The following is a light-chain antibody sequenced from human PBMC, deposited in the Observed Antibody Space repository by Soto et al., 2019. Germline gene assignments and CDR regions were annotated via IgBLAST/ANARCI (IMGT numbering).Light chain of an antibody. CDR3: HQYYKWPLT. CDR1: QGISSY. Sequence: AIRMTQSPSSLSAYTGDRVTITCRASQGISSYLAWYQQKPGKAPKLLTYAASTLQSGVPSRFSGSGSGTDFTLTISSLLSEDFAVYYCHQYYKWPLTFGGGTKVDI. J-gene: IGKJ4*01. V-gene: IGKV1-8*01. CDR2: AAS.